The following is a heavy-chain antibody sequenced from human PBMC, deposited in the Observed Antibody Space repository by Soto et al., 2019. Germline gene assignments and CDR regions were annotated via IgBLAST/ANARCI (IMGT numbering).Heavy chain of an antibody. V-gene: IGHV1-69*12. CDR1: GGTYFA. CDR2: TTPSFGTA. Sequence: QVQLEQSGAEVKRPGSSVRVSCKAPGGTYFALSWVRQAPGQGLEWMGGTTPSFGTASYAQKFQGRVTITADESTRTVYMELSSLRFEDTSIYYCAKTFDSRGYYYADDPWGQGTLVTVS. CDR3: AKTFDSRGYYYADDP. D-gene: IGHD3-22*01. J-gene: IGHJ5*02.